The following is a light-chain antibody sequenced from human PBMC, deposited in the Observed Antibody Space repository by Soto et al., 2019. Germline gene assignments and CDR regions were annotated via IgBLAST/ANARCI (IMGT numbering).Light chain of an antibody. CDR1: QSVSSSN. V-gene: IGKV3-15*01. CDR2: GAS. Sequence: LTQSPATLSSFPGDRVTLSCRASQSVSSSNLAWYQQKPGQAPRLLIYGASTRATGIPARFSGSGSGTEFTLTISSLQSEDFAVYYCQQYNNWPPLTFGGGTKVDIK. CDR3: QQYNNWPPLT. J-gene: IGKJ4*01.